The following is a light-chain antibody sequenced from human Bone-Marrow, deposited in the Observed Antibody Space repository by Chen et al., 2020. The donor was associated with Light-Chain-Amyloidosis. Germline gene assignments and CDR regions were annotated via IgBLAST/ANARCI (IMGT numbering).Light chain of an antibody. CDR2: DAS. CDR1: QSVSSK. CDR3: QQYNNWPPWT. J-gene: IGKJ1*01. V-gene: IGKV3-15*01. Sequence: EIVMTQSPATLSASPGERATLSCRASQSVSSKLAWYQQKPGQAPRVLIYDASTRATGISARFRGSGSGTEFTLTISSLQSEDVAVYYCQQYNNWPPWTFGQGTKVEIK.